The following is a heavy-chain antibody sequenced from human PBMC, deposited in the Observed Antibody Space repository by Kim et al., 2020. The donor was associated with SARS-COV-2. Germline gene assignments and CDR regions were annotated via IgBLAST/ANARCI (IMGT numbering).Heavy chain of an antibody. CDR3: ARGVTHEAYFDY. Sequence: SYAQTFQGRVTMTRDTSTSTVYMELSSLRAEDTAVYYCARGVTHEAYFDYWGQGTLVTVSS. D-gene: IGHD2-21*02. V-gene: IGHV1-46*01. J-gene: IGHJ4*02.